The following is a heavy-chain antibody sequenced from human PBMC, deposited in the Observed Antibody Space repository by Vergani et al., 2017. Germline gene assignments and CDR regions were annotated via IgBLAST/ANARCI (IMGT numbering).Heavy chain of an antibody. CDR3: ARGPEYDFWSGYYFDY. CDR1: GFTFSSYA. D-gene: IGHD3-3*01. J-gene: IGHJ4*02. Sequence: EVQLLESGGGLVQPGGSLRLSCAASGFTFSSYAMSWVRQAPGKGLEWVSVIYSGASSTYYADSVKGRFTISRDNSKNTLYLQMNSLRAEDTAVYYCARGPEYDFWSGYYFDYWGQGTLVTVSS. V-gene: IGHV3-23*03. CDR2: IYSGASST.